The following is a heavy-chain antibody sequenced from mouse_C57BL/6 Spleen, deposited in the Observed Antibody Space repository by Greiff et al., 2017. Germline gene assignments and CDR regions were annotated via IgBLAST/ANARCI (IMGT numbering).Heavy chain of an antibody. CDR2: IHPNSGST. CDR3: AREDGYRTVAMDY. D-gene: IGHD2-3*01. CDR1: GYTFTSYW. J-gene: IGHJ4*01. V-gene: IGHV1-64*01. Sequence: QVQLQQPGAELVKPGASVKLSCKASGYTFTSYWMHWVKQRPGQGLEWIGMIHPNSGSTNYNEKFKSKATLTVDKSSSTAYMQLSSLTSEDAAVYDCAREDGYRTVAMDYWGQGTSVTVAS.